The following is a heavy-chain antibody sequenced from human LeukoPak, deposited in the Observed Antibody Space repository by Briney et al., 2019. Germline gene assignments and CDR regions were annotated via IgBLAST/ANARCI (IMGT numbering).Heavy chain of an antibody. CDR2: VYANTGVT. D-gene: IGHD2-15*01. V-gene: IGHV1-2*02. CDR1: GYTFTDYY. J-gene: IGHJ2*01. CDR3: ARIGVVAAPFDL. Sequence: ASVTVSCKASGYTFTDYYIDWLRQAPGQGLEWIGWVYANTGVTNSAQKFQDRVTMTRDTSIDIAYMELSGLTSDDTAMFYCARIGVVAAPFDLWGRGTLVIVSS.